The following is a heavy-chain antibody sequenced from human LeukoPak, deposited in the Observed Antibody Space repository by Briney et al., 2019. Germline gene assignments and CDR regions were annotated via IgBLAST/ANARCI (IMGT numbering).Heavy chain of an antibody. CDR2: INHSGST. J-gene: IGHJ3*02. CDR3: ARATAFFDI. CDR1: GGSFSGYY. V-gene: IGHV4-34*01. Sequence: HSETLSLTCAVYGGSFSGYYWSWIRQPPGKGLEWIGEINHSGSTNYNPSLKSRVTISVDTSKNQFSLRLRSVTAADTAVYYCARATAFFDIWGQGTMVTVSS.